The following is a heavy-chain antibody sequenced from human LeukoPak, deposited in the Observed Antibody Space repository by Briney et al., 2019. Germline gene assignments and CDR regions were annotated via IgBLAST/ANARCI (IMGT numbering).Heavy chain of an antibody. V-gene: IGHV4-59*01. D-gene: IGHD5-24*01. J-gene: IGHJ5*02. CDR2: IYYSGST. CDR1: GGSFSGYY. CDR3: ARDLRRDGYNP. Sequence: SETLSLTCAVYGGSFSGYYWSWIRQPPGKGLEWIGYIYYSGSTNYNPSLKSRVTISVDTSKNQFSLKLSSVTAADTAVYYCARDLRRDGYNPWGQGTLVTVSS.